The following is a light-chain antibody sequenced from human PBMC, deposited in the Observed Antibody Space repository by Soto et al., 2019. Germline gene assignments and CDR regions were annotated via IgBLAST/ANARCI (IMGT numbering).Light chain of an antibody. CDR2: EVT. CDR3: SSYAGSNNFV. Sequence: QSALTQPASVSGSLGQSITISCSGTSSDVGAYYYVSWYQQHPGKAPKLIIYEVTKRPSGVPDRFSGSKSGNTASLTVSGLQAEDEADYYCSSYAGSNNFVFGAGTKVTVL. J-gene: IGLJ1*01. V-gene: IGLV2-8*01. CDR1: SSDVGAYYY.